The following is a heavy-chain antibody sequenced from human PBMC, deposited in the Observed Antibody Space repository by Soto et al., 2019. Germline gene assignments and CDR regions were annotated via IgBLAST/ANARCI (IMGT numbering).Heavy chain of an antibody. CDR3: ARRAAGGGHYWYLDL. CDR1: GSTFITYA. CDR2: IXAGNDXT. D-gene: IGHD2-15*01. J-gene: IGHJ2*01. V-gene: IGHV1-3*01. Sequence: GXSVKVSCKASGSTFITYAMHWVRQAPGQRVEWMGWIXAGNDXTKYSQKFQGXXTTTRDTXXSTDYVELSSLRTEDTAVYYCARRAAGGGHYWYLDLWGRATLVTVS.